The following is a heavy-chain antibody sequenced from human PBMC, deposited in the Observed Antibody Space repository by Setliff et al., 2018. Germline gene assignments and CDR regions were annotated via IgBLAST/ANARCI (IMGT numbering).Heavy chain of an antibody. J-gene: IGHJ4*02. D-gene: IGHD1-26*01. Sequence: SETLSLTCAVYGGSFSGYYWSWIRQPPGKRLEWIGYIDYSGSTYYNPSLKSRVTISVDTSKNKFSLKLSSVTAANTAVYYCMNWDGAFWGRGTLVTVSS. CDR3: MNWDGAF. CDR2: IDYSGST. CDR1: GGSFSGYY. V-gene: IGHV4-34*01.